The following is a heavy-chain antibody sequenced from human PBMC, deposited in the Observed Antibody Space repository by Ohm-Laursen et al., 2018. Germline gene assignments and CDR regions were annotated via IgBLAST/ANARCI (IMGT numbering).Heavy chain of an antibody. Sequence: SLRPSCAASGFTVNNNYMSWVRQAPGKGLEWVSVTHSGGNTYYVDSVKGRFTISRDNSKNTLYLQMNSLRDEDTAVYYCATAGPYSGGDYWGQGTLVNVSS. CDR2: THSGGNT. V-gene: IGHV3-53*01. CDR3: ATAGPYSGGDY. D-gene: IGHD6-25*01. CDR1: GFTVNNNY. J-gene: IGHJ4*02.